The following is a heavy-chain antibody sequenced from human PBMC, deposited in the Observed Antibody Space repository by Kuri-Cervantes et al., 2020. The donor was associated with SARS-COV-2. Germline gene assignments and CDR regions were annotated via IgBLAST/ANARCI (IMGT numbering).Heavy chain of an antibody. Sequence: SETLSLTCTVSGGSISGHYWSWIRQPPGKGLEWIGYIYYSGSTNYNPSLKSRVTISVDTSKNQFSLKLSSVTAADTAVYYCARAPRGNYGNYYCYYMDVWGKGTTVTVSS. CDR3: ARAPRGNYGNYYCYYMDV. J-gene: IGHJ6*03. CDR2: IYYSGST. D-gene: IGHD1-7*01. V-gene: IGHV4-59*11. CDR1: GGSISGHY.